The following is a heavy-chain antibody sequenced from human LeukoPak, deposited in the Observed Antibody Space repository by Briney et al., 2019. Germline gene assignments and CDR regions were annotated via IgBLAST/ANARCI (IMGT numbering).Heavy chain of an antibody. CDR1: GFTFSSYW. D-gene: IGHD5-18*01. CDR3: AREGYSYGNPGNY. CDR2: IRQDGSEK. J-gene: IGHJ4*02. Sequence: PGGSLRLSCAASGFTFSSYWMSWVRQAPGKGLEWVANIRQDGSEKYYVDSVKGRFTISRDNAKNSLYLQMNSLRAEDTAVYYCAREGYSYGNPGNYWGQGTLVTVSS. V-gene: IGHV3-7*01.